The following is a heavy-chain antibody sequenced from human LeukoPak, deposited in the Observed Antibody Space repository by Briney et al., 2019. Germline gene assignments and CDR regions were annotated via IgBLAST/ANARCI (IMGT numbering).Heavy chain of an antibody. CDR3: ARDKADILTGYYPDAFDI. V-gene: IGHV4-39*07. D-gene: IGHD3-9*01. J-gene: IGHJ3*02. Sequence: SETLSLTCTVSGGSISSSGYYWGWIRQPPGKGLERLGSIYYSGSTYYNPSLKSRVTISVDTSKNQFSLKLSSVTAADTAVYYCARDKADILTGYYPDAFDIWGQGTMVTVSS. CDR1: GGSISSSGYY. CDR2: IYYSGST.